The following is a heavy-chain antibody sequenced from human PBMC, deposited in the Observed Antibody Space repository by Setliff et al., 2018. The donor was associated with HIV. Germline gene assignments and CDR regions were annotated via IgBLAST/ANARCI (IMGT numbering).Heavy chain of an antibody. D-gene: IGHD6-6*01. Sequence: SETLSLTCTVSGGSISSSSYFWGWIRQPPGKGLEWIGSIYYSGTTYYNPSLKSRVTISVDTSKNQFSLKLSSVTAADTAVYYCARFRRDSSSSPEGYYYYYYMDVWGKGTTVTVSS. CDR1: GGSISSSSYF. J-gene: IGHJ6*03. CDR2: IYYSGTT. CDR3: ARFRRDSSSSPEGYYYYYYMDV. V-gene: IGHV4-39*01.